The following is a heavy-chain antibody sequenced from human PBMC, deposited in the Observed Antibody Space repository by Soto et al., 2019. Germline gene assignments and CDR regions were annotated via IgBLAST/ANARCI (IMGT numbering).Heavy chain of an antibody. CDR2: INAGNGNT. V-gene: IGHV1-3*01. J-gene: IGHJ5*02. CDR3: ARKKVGAMDWFDP. Sequence: ASVKVSCKASGYTFTNYAIHWVRQAPGQRLEWMGWINAGNGNTKYSQKFQGRVTITRDTSASTAYMELSSLRSEDTAVYYCARKKVGAMDWFDPWGQGTMV. D-gene: IGHD1-26*01. CDR1: GYTFTNYA.